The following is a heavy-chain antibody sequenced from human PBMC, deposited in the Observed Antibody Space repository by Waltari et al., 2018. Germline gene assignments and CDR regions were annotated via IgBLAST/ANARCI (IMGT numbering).Heavy chain of an antibody. CDR3: TRDLYGSGGDWFDP. CDR2: IGGTHSNI. V-gene: IGHV3-21*01. D-gene: IGHD3-10*01. Sequence: EVRLAESGGGLVKPGGSLRLSCTASGFDFSDYDRNWVRQAPGTGLEWVSSIGGTHSNIFYADSVKGRFTVSRDNAKNSLYFQMDNLRAEDSGLYYCTRDLYGSGGDWFDPWGQGTLVTVSS. J-gene: IGHJ5*02. CDR1: GFDFSDYD.